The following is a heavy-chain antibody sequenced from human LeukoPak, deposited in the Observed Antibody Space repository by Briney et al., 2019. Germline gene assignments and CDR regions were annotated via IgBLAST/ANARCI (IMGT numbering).Heavy chain of an antibody. CDR1: GFTFSSYG. CDR3: AKDPEMATINYYYGMDV. CDR2: ISYDGSNK. J-gene: IGHJ6*02. V-gene: IGHV3-30*18. D-gene: IGHD5-24*01. Sequence: PGGSLRLSCAASGFTFSSYGMHWVRQAPGKGLEWVAVISYDGSNKYYADSVKGRFTISRDNSKNTLYLQMNSLRAEDTAVYYCAKDPEMATINYYYGMDVWGQGTTVTVSS.